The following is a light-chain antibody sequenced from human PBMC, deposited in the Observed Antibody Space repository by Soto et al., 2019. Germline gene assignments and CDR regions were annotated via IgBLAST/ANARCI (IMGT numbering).Light chain of an antibody. Sequence: DIQMTQSPSSLSASVGDRVTITCGASQSISSWLAWYQQKPGKAPKLLIYKASSLESGVPSRFSGSGSGTEFTLTISSLQPDDFATYYCQQYNSYVWTFGQGTKVDI. CDR2: KAS. J-gene: IGKJ1*01. CDR3: QQYNSYVWT. CDR1: QSISSW. V-gene: IGKV1-5*03.